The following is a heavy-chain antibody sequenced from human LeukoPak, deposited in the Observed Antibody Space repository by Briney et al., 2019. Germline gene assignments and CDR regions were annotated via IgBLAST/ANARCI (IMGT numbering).Heavy chain of an antibody. V-gene: IGHV4-39*01. CDR2: IYYSGST. Sequence: SETLSLTCTVSGGSISSSSYYWGWIRQPPGRGVEGVGSIYYSGSTYYNPSLKTRVTISVDTSKNQSSLNLSSVTAADTAVYYCARLYYDSSGYYQICYFDYWGQGTLVTVSS. CDR3: ARLYYDSSGYYQICYFDY. D-gene: IGHD3-22*01. CDR1: GGSISSSSYY. J-gene: IGHJ4*02.